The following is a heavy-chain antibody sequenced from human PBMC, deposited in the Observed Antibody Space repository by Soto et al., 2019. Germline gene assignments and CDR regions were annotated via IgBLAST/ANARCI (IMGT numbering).Heavy chain of an antibody. Sequence: ASVKVSCKASGYTFTSYAMHWVRQAPGQRLEWMGWINAGNGNTKYSQKFQGRVTITRDTSASTAYMELSSLRSEDTAVYYCARGSHIVVVTANPSPFDYWGQGTLVTVSS. V-gene: IGHV1-3*01. J-gene: IGHJ4*02. CDR2: INAGNGNT. CDR1: GYTFTSYA. D-gene: IGHD2-21*02. CDR3: ARGSHIVVVTANPSPFDY.